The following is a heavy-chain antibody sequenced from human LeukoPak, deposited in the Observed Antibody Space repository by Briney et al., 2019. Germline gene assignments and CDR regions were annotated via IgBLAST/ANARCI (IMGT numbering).Heavy chain of an antibody. D-gene: IGHD6-6*01. J-gene: IGHJ6*03. CDR1: GGSISSGSYY. V-gene: IGHV4-61*02. CDR2: IYTSGST. Sequence: PSETLSLTCTVSGGSISSGSYYWSWIRQPAGKGMEWIGRIYTSGSTNYNPSLKSRVTISVDTSKNQFSLKLSSVTAADTAVYCCARRGSSSPDYYYYYMDVWGKGTTVTVSS. CDR3: ARRGSSSPDYYYYYMDV.